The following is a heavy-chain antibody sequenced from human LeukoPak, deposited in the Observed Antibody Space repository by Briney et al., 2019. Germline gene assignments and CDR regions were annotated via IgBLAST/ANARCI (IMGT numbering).Heavy chain of an antibody. Sequence: GGSLRLSCAVSGFTMNNFGMHWVRQAPGKGLEWVAVIWYDGSQRHYMDSVKGRFAISRENCMNTLSLEMNGLRVEDTAVHYCVSGADMNYNFENSFYFDSWGQGALVIVSS. CDR3: VSGADMNYNFENSFYFDS. CDR1: GFTMNNFG. D-gene: IGHD3-3*01. CDR2: IWYDGSQR. V-gene: IGHV3-33*03. J-gene: IGHJ4*02.